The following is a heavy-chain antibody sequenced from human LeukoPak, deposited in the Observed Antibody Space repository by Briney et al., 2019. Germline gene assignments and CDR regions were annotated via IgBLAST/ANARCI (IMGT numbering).Heavy chain of an antibody. D-gene: IGHD3-22*01. J-gene: IGHJ3*02. CDR2: VRYDGSNK. CDR1: GFTFSSYG. CDR3: AYDSSGSDAFDI. V-gene: IGHV3-30*02. Sequence: GGSLRLCCAASGFTFSSYGMHWVRQAPGKGLEWVAFVRYDGSNKYYADSVKGRFTISRDNSKNTLYLQMNSLRADDTAVYYCAYDSSGSDAFDIWGQGTMVTVSS.